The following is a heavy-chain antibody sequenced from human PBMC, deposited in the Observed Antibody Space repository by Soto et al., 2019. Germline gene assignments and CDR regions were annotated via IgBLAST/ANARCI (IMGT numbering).Heavy chain of an antibody. V-gene: IGHV4-38-2*01. CDR3: GSLYGSGTYYNPHIDY. CDR1: GYSISSGHY. D-gene: IGHD3-10*01. Sequence: PSETLSLTCAVSGYSISSGHYRGWIRQPPGKGLEWIGSIYHSGSTYYNPSLKSRLTISVDTSKNQFSLKLTSVTAADTAVYYCGSLYGSGTYYNPHIDYWGQGTLVTVSS. CDR2: IYHSGST. J-gene: IGHJ4*02.